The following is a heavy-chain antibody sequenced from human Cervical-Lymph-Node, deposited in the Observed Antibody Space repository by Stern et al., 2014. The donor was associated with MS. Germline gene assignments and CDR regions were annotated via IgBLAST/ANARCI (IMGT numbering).Heavy chain of an antibody. J-gene: IGHJ4*02. Sequence: QLQLQESGPGLVKPSETLSLTCTVSGGSISSSSYYWGWIRQPPGKGLEWIGSIYYSGSTYYNPSLKSRVTISVATSQTQFSLRLSSVTAADTAVYYGARHPAVAGNYFDYWGQGTLVTVSS. D-gene: IGHD6-19*01. CDR3: ARHPAVAGNYFDY. V-gene: IGHV4-39*01. CDR2: IYYSGST. CDR1: GGSISSSSYY.